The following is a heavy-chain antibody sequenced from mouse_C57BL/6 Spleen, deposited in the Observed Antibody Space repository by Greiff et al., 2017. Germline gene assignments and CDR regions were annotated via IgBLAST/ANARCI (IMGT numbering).Heavy chain of an antibody. V-gene: IGHV1-4*01. CDR3: ARGSYYFDY. Sequence: QVQLKESGAELARPGASVKMSCKASGYTFTSYTMHWVKQRPGQGLEWIGYINPSSGYTKYNQKFKDKATLTADKSSNTAYMQLSSLTSEDSAVYYCARGSYYFDYWGQGTTLTVSS. J-gene: IGHJ2*01. CDR1: GYTFTSYT. CDR2: INPSSGYT.